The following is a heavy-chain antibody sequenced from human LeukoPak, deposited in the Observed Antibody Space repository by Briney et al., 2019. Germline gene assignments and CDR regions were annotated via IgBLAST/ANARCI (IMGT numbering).Heavy chain of an antibody. J-gene: IGHJ4*02. D-gene: IGHD3-22*01. Sequence: GGSLRLSCAASGFTFSSYGMSWVRQTPGKGLEWVSTVAGSGANTYYADSVKGRFTISRDNSKNTLYLQMNSLRAEDTAVYYCAKASTVLILTTFDFWGQGTLVTVSS. CDR3: AKASTVLILTTFDF. CDR2: VAGSGANT. CDR1: GFTFSSYG. V-gene: IGHV3-23*01.